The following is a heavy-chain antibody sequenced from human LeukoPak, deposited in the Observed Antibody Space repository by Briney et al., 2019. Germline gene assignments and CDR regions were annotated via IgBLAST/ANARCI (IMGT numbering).Heavy chain of an antibody. J-gene: IGHJ4*02. CDR1: GYSFTSYW. Sequence: GESLKISCKGSGYSFTSYWIGWVRQMPGKGLEWMGIIYPGDSDIRYSPSFQGQVTISADKSISTAYLQWSSLKASDTAMYYCASTRRSISGNYYDFWSGYYGEWDYWGQGTLVTVSS. D-gene: IGHD3-3*01. V-gene: IGHV5-51*01. CDR3: ASTRRSISGNYYDFWSGYYGEWDY. CDR2: IYPGDSDI.